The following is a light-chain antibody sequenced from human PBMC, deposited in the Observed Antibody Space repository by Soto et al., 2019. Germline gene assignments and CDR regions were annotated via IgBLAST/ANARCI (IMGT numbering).Light chain of an antibody. J-gene: IGKJ5*01. CDR2: AAS. CDR3: QKYNNAPLT. CDR1: QGISNY. Sequence: IRMTHTSSSVSPSGKERGSRRWPASQGISNYLAWYQQKPGKVPKLLIYAASTLQSGVPSRFSGSGSGTDFTLTISSLQPADVATYYCQKYNNAPLTFRQGTRLEIK. V-gene: IGKV1-27*01.